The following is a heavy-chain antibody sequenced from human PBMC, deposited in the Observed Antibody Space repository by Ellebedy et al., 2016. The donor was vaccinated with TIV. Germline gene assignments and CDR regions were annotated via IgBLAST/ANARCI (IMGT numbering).Heavy chain of an antibody. V-gene: IGHV3-7*01. CDR3: ATDGSYGDYRSPTHAFVM. CDR1: GFSFRSYW. D-gene: IGHD3-16*01. CDR2: INQDATKT. J-gene: IGHJ3*02. Sequence: GESLKISCAASGFSFRSYWMTWVRQAPGKGLEWVANINQDATKTFYVDSVEGRFTISRDNAKNSLFLQMNSLRAEDTAVYYCATDGSYGDYRSPTHAFVMWGRGTLVTVSS.